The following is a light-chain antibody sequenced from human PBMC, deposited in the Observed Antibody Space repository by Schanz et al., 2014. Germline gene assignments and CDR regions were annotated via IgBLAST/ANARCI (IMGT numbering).Light chain of an antibody. CDR1: SSDVGRYKF. CDR3: SSYATSDTVTL. Sequence: QSALTQPASVSGSPGQSITISCTGTSSDVGRYKFVSWYQQHPGKAPKLIIYEATNRPSGVSSRFSGSKSVTTASLTISGLQAEDEADYYCSSYATSDTVTLFGGGTKLTVL. V-gene: IGLV2-14*02. J-gene: IGLJ3*02. CDR2: EAT.